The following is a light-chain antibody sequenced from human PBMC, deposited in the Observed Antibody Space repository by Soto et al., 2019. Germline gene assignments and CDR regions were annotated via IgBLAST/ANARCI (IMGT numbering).Light chain of an antibody. CDR3: QQYNSFLFT. CDR2: DAS. V-gene: IGKV1-5*01. CDR1: QSISSW. J-gene: IGKJ3*01. Sequence: DIQMTQSPSTLSASVGDRVTITCRASQSISSWLAWYQQKPGKDPKLLIYDASSLESGVPSSFSGSGSGTEFTLPISSLQPDDFATYYCQQYNSFLFTFGPGTKVDI.